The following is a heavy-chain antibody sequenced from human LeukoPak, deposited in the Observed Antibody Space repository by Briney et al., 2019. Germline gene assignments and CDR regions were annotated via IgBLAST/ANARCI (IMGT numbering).Heavy chain of an antibody. V-gene: IGHV3-48*04. CDR1: GFTFRNYS. J-gene: IGHJ4*02. D-gene: IGHD3-22*01. Sequence: PGGSLRLSCAASGFTFRNYSVNWVRKAPGKGLEWVSYISSGGSTIHYADSVKGRFTISRDNAKNSLYLQMNRPRAEDTAVYYCARDRTYYDSSGYRNNFDYWGQGTLVTVSS. CDR2: ISSGGSTI. CDR3: ARDRTYYDSSGYRNNFDY.